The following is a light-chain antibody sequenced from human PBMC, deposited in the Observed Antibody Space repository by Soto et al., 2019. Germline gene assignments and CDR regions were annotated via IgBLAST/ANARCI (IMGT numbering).Light chain of an antibody. J-gene: IGKJ2*01. CDR3: QQRDSYPYT. Sequence: DIQMTQSPSSLSVFVGDRVTITCRASQSITNYLNWYQQKPGKAPKLLVYAASSLQSGVPSRFSGNGSGTDFTLTISSLQPEDFASYYCQQRDSYPYTFGQGTKLEIK. CDR2: AAS. V-gene: IGKV1-39*01. CDR1: QSITNY.